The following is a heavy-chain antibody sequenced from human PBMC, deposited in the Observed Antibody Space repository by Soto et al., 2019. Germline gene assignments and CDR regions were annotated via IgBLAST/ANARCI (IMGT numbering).Heavy chain of an antibody. Sequence: SVKVSCKSSGGTFSSYAISWVRQAPGQGLECMGWIIPIFGTANYAQKFQGRVTITADKSTSTAYMELSSLRSEDTAVYYCARVLKRLGWSGYYRRGRYYGMDVWGQGTTVTVS. CDR2: IIPIFGTA. CDR3: ARVLKRLGWSGYYRRGRYYGMDV. J-gene: IGHJ6*02. V-gene: IGHV1-69*06. D-gene: IGHD3-3*01. CDR1: GGTFSSYA.